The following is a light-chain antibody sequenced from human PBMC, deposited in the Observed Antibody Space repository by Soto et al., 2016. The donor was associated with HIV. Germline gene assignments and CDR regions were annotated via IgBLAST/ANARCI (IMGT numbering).Light chain of an antibody. CDR3: QAWDSRTVV. J-gene: IGLJ3*02. Sequence: SFELTQPPSVSMSPGQTTSITCSGDKLGDKYTAWYQQRPGHSPILVIYEDTKRPSGIPERISGSNSGNTATLTISGTQAMDEADYYCQAWDSRTVVFGGGTKLTVL. CDR1: KLGDKY. CDR2: EDT. V-gene: IGLV3-1*01.